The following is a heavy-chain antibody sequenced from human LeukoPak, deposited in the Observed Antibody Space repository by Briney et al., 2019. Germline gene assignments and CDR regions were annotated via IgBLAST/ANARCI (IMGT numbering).Heavy chain of an antibody. V-gene: IGHV3-23*01. CDR2: ISGSGGST. J-gene: IGHJ4*02. Sequence: GGSLRLSCAASGFTFSSYAMSWVRQAPGKGLEWVSAISGSGGSTYYADSVKGRFTISRDNSKSTLYLQMNSLRGEDTAVYYCAKDRYSSSWYGSFDYWGQGTLVTVSS. CDR1: GFTFSSYA. D-gene: IGHD6-13*01. CDR3: AKDRYSSSWYGSFDY.